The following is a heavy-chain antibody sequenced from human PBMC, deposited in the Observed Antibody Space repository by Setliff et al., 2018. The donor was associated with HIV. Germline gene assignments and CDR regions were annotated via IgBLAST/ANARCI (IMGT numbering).Heavy chain of an antibody. D-gene: IGHD2-15*01. CDR3: ANYYHSSGGSCYSPNAFCDY. CDR1: GFTFSNAW. V-gene: IGHV3-7*03. Sequence: GGSLRLSCAASGFTFSNAWMNWVRQAPGKGLEWVANIRRDGNEKYYVDSVKGRFTISRDNAKNSLYLQMNSLRAEDTAVYYCANYYHSSGGSCYSPNAFCDYWGQGTLVTVSS. CDR2: IRRDGNEK. J-gene: IGHJ4*02.